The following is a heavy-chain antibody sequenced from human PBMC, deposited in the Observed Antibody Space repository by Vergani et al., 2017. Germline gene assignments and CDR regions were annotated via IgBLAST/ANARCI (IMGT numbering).Heavy chain of an antibody. CDR3: ARDMDTAMVGSAFDI. CDR2: INSDGSST. D-gene: IGHD5-18*01. CDR1: GFTFSSYW. J-gene: IGHJ3*02. Sequence: EVQLVESGGGLVQPGGSLRLSCAASGFTFSSYWMHWVRQAPGKGLVWVSRINSDGSSTSYADSVKGRFTISRDNAKNSLYLQMNSLRAEDTAVYYCARDMDTAMVGSAFDIWGQGTMVTVSS. V-gene: IGHV3-74*01.